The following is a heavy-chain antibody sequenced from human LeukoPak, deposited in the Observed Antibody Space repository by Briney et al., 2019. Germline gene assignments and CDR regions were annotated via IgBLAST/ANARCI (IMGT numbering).Heavy chain of an antibody. D-gene: IGHD4-11*01. Sequence: GESLKISCKASGYSFTSYWIAWVRQMPGKGLEWMGIIYPGDSDTRYSPSFRGQVIISADESISTAFLQWSSLMTSDTAMYYCARAPTSLSNPYYFDYWGQGALVTVSS. CDR2: IYPGDSDT. CDR3: ARAPTSLSNPYYFDY. V-gene: IGHV5-51*03. J-gene: IGHJ4*02. CDR1: GYSFTSYW.